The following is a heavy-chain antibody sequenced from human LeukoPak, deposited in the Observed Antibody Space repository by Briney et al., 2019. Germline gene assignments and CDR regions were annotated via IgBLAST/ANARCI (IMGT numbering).Heavy chain of an antibody. Sequence: GGSLRLSCAASGFIFSNHAMTWVRQAPGKGLEWFSAISGGDGATYYADSVKGRFIISRDNSKNTVYLQMSGLRADDTAVYYCAKTYQPLLSQFDYWGQGTLLTVSS. D-gene: IGHD2-2*01. CDR1: GFIFSNHA. CDR3: AKTYQPLLSQFDY. V-gene: IGHV3-23*01. CDR2: ISGGDGAT. J-gene: IGHJ4*02.